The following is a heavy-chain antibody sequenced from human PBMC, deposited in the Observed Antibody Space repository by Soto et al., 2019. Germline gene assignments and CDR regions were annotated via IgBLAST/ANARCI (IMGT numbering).Heavy chain of an antibody. J-gene: IGHJ3*02. V-gene: IGHV4-59*02. Sequence: SETLSLTCTVFGVSVSSYYWTWIRQPPGKGLEWIGYAHYSGSTNYSPSLRSRVIMSVDTSKNQFSLKLNSVTAADTAVSYCVTGSGSSTREAFDIWERGGVVTVS. CDR3: VTGSGSSTREAFDI. CDR1: GVSVSSYY. CDR2: AHYSGST. D-gene: IGHD3-10*01.